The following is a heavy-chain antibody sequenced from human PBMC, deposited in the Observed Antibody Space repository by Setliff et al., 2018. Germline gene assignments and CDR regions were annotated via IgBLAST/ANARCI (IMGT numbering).Heavy chain of an antibody. CDR1: GGSISRSSYY. Sequence: SETLSLTCTVSGGSISRSSYYWGWIRQPPGKGLEWIGIIYYSGSTYYNPSLKSRVTISVDTSKNQFSLKLSSVTAADTAVYYCARQQQLVIGSTAYYYYGMDVWGQGTTVTVS. J-gene: IGHJ6*02. CDR2: IYYSGST. V-gene: IGHV4-39*07. D-gene: IGHD6-13*01. CDR3: ARQQQLVIGSTAYYYYGMDV.